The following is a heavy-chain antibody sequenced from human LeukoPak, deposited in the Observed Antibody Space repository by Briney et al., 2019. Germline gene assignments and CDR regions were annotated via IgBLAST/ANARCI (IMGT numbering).Heavy chain of an antibody. CDR1: GYSISSGYY. Sequence: SETLSLTCTVSGYSISSGYYWGWIRQPPGKGLEWIGSIYHSGGTYYNPSLKSRVTISVDTSKNQFSLKLSSVTAADTAVYYCARHLQWLVLFLNWFDPWGQGTLVTVSS. J-gene: IGHJ5*02. CDR2: IYHSGGT. CDR3: ARHLQWLVLFLNWFDP. D-gene: IGHD6-19*01. V-gene: IGHV4-38-2*02.